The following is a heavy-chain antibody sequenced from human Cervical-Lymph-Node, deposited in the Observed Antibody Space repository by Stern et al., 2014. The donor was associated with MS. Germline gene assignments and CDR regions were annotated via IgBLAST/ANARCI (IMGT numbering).Heavy chain of an antibody. Sequence: QVQLQESGPGLVKPSETLSLTCTVSGGSINTHYCSWIRQPPGKGLEWIGYSYYGGSTSYNPSLKSRVTISIDTSKNQFSLKLTSVTAADTAVYYCASGQWLDYDYWGQGTRVTVSS. J-gene: IGHJ4*02. CDR3: ASGQWLDYDY. D-gene: IGHD6-19*01. V-gene: IGHV4-59*11. CDR2: SYYGGST. CDR1: GGSINTHY.